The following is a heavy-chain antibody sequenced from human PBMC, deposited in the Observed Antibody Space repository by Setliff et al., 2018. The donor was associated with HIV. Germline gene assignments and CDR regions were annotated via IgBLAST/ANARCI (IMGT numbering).Heavy chain of an antibody. Sequence: GAALKFSCPASPYCYTKFWIAWLRQMPGKGLEWMGFIYPGDSHTTYRPSFQGQVTISADKSIRIVYLQWSSLKASDTATYYCARRRGTATSLVLNYFDPWGQGTLVTVSS. J-gene: IGHJ5*02. CDR3: ARRRGTATSLVLNYFDP. CDR1: PYCYTKFW. V-gene: IGHV5-51*01. CDR2: IYPGDSHT. D-gene: IGHD1-1*01.